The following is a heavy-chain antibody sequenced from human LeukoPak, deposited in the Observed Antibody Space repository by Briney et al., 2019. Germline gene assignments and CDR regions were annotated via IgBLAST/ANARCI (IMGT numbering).Heavy chain of an antibody. CDR3: ARDSTVGCYFDY. Sequence: GGSLRLSCAASGFTFSSYSMNWVRQAPGKGLEWVSSISSSSSYIYYADSVKGRFTISRDNAKNSLYLQMNSLRAEDTALYYRARDSTVGCYFDYWGQGTLVTVSS. CDR2: ISSSSSYI. V-gene: IGHV3-21*04. J-gene: IGHJ4*02. CDR1: GFTFSSYS. D-gene: IGHD4-17*01.